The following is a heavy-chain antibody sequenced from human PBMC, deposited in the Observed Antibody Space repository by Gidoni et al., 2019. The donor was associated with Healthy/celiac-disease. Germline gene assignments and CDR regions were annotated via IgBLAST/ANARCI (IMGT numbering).Heavy chain of an antibody. CDR3: ARLYDFWSGLDY. CDR1: GYSIISGYY. J-gene: IGHJ4*02. Sequence: QVQLQESGPGLVKPSETLSLTCAVSGYSIISGYYWGWIRQPPGKGLELIGSIYHSGSTYYNPSLKSRVTISVDTSKNQFSLKLSSVTAADTAVYYCARLYDFWSGLDYWGQGTLVTVSS. CDR2: IYHSGST. D-gene: IGHD3-3*01. V-gene: IGHV4-38-2*01.